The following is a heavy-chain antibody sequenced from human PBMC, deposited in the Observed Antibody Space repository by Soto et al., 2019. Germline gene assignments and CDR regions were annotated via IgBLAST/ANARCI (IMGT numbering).Heavy chain of an antibody. J-gene: IGHJ6*02. Sequence: QVQLVQSGAEVKKPGASVKVSCKASGYTFTSYGISWVRQAPGQGLEWMGWISAYNGNTNYAQKLQGRVTMTTDTSTSTAYVELRSLRSDDTAVYYCARDIDILTGYHYYGMDVWGQGTTVTVSS. CDR2: ISAYNGNT. CDR3: ARDIDILTGYHYYGMDV. CDR1: GYTFTSYG. V-gene: IGHV1-18*04. D-gene: IGHD3-9*01.